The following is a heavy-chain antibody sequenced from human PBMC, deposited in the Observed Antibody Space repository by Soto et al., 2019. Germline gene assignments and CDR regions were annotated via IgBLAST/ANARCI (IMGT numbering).Heavy chain of an antibody. J-gene: IGHJ6*02. V-gene: IGHV1-18*01. D-gene: IGHD1-20*01. CDR3: ARDPPITGSLRGTPLMAV. CDR2: ISAYNGNT. Sequence: QLLQSGAEVKKPGASVKVSCKASGYSFSSYGISWVRQAPGQGLEWMGGISAYNGNTNYVEKFQGRVAMTTDASTSTAYMELRGLRSDDTAVYFCARDPPITGSLRGTPLMAVWGQGTTVTVSS. CDR1: GYSFSSYG.